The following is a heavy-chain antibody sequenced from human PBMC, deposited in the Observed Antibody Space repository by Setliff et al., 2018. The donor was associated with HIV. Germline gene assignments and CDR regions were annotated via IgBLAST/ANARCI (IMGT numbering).Heavy chain of an antibody. V-gene: IGHV4-59*01. Sequence: SETLFLTCTVSGGSISGYYWSWVRQPPEKRLELIGFIHYSGSSDYNPSLKSRITISVDMSRNQFSLVLSSVTAADTAVYYCARFQAWQLGRRGGYYYYMDVWGKGTTGTVS. J-gene: IGHJ6*03. D-gene: IGHD1-1*01. CDR2: IHYSGSS. CDR1: GGSISGYY. CDR3: ARFQAWQLGRRGGYYYYMDV.